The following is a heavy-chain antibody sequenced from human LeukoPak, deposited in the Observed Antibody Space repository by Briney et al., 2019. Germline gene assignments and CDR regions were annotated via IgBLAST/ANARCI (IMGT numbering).Heavy chain of an antibody. CDR2: IYPSGST. CDR1: GYSISSGYS. Sequence: PSDTLSLTCAVSGYSISSGYSWGWIRQPPGKGLEWIGSIYPSGSTYYNPSLKSRVTISIDTSNNHFSLKLSSVTAADTAVYYCARDFWKYSSGWSVDYWGQGILVTVSS. D-gene: IGHD6-19*01. J-gene: IGHJ4*02. CDR3: ARDFWKYSSGWSVDY. V-gene: IGHV4-38-2*02.